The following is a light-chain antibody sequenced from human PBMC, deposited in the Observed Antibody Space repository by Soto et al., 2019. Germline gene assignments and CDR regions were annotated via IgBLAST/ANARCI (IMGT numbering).Light chain of an antibody. V-gene: IGKV1-5*01. J-gene: IGKJ1*01. CDR1: QGIRND. Sequence: IPMIQSPATLSAYIGDRVAITCRASQGIRNDLGWYQQKPGKAPKLLIYDASSLESGVPSRFSGSGSGTEFTLTISSLQPDDFATYYCQQYNSYSWTFGQGTMVDIK. CDR3: QQYNSYSWT. CDR2: DAS.